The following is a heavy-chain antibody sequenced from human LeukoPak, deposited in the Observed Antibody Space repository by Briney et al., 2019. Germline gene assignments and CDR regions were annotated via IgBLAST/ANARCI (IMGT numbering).Heavy chain of an antibody. CDR1: GYTFTGYY. CDR2: INPNSGGT. Sequence: GASVKVSCKASGYTFTGYYMHWVRQAPGRGLEWMGRINPNSGGTNYAQKFQGRVTMTRDTSISTAYMELSRLRSDDTAVYYCAARGSYASLWFDPWGQGTLVTVSS. J-gene: IGHJ5*02. V-gene: IGHV1-2*06. D-gene: IGHD1-26*01. CDR3: AARGSYASLWFDP.